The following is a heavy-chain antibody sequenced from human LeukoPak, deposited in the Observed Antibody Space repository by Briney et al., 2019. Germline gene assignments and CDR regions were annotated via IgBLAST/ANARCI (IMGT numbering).Heavy chain of an antibody. CDR3: ATYRQVLLPFES. Sequence: GGSLRLSCVASGFTFSSYEMNWVRQAPGKGLEWVSYISSSGFIMYYADSVEGRFTISRDNAKNSLYLQMNSLRAEDTAIYYCATYRQVLLPFESWGQGTLVTVSS. D-gene: IGHD5-18*01. CDR2: ISSSGFIM. CDR1: GFTFSSYE. V-gene: IGHV3-48*03. J-gene: IGHJ4*02.